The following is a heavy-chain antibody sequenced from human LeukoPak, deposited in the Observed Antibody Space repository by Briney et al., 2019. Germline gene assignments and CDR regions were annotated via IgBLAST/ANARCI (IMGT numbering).Heavy chain of an antibody. D-gene: IGHD4/OR15-4a*01. J-gene: IGHJ4*02. CDR1: GFTFSSYA. V-gene: IGHV3-23*01. CDR2: SGSGGDT. CDR3: AKARGATYGTYYFDY. Sequence: GGSLRLSCAASGFTFSSYATNWVRQAPGKGLEWVSISGSGGDTYYADSVKGRFTISRDNSKNTLYLQMNSLRAEDTAVYYCAKARGATYGTYYFDYWGQGTLVTVSS.